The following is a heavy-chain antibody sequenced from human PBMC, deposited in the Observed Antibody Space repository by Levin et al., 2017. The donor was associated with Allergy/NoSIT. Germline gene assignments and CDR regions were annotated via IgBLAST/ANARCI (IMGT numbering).Heavy chain of an antibody. Sequence: KGSGPTLVKPTQTLTLTCTFSGFSLNDRGVGVGWFRQPPGKALEWLAFIYWSDDKRYSPSLKNSLTITKDTSKNQVVLTMTNVDPVDTATYYCGRHLITISEVVVTNYFDPWGQGTLVTVSS. CDR1: GFSLNDRGVG. CDR3: GRHLITISEVVVTNYFDP. V-gene: IGHV2-5*01. D-gene: IGHD3-3*01. CDR2: IYWSDDK. J-gene: IGHJ5*02.